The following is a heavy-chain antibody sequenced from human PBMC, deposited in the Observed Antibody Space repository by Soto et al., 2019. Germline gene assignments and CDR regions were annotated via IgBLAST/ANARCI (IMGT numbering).Heavy chain of an antibody. D-gene: IGHD5-18*01. CDR1: GFTFGDYA. CDR3: TRASYGYAGAFDI. V-gene: IGHV3-49*03. J-gene: IGHJ3*02. CDR2: IRSKAYGGTT. Sequence: SLLLSCTASGFTFGDYAMSGFRQAPGKGLEWVGFIRSKAYGGTTEYAASVKGRFTISRDDSKSIAYLQMNSLKTEDTAVYYCTRASYGYAGAFDIWGQGTMVTVSS.